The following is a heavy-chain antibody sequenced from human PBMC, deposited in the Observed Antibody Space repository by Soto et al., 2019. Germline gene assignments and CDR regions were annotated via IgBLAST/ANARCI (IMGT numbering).Heavy chain of an antibody. CDR1: GGTFSSYA. V-gene: IGHV1-69*13. CDR2: IIPIFGTA. Sequence: ASVRVSCKASGGTFSSYAISWVRQAPGQGLEWMGGIIPIFGTANYAQKFQGRVTITADESTSTAYMELSSLRSEDTAVYYCARDLKMITGFDIWGQGTMVTVSS. D-gene: IGHD3-16*01. J-gene: IGHJ3*02. CDR3: ARDLKMITGFDI.